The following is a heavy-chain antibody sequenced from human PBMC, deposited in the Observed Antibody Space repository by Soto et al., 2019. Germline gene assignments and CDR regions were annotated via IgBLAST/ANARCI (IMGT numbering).Heavy chain of an antibody. J-gene: IGHJ6*02. V-gene: IGHV3-33*01. CDR2: IWYDGSNK. D-gene: IGHD6-6*01. CDR3: ARDVYSSFLYYYYGMDV. CDR1: GFTFSSYG. Sequence: QVQLVESGGGVVQPGRSLRLSCAASGFTFSSYGMHWVRQAPGKGLEWVAVIWYDGSNKYYADSVKGRFTISRDNSKNTLYLQMNSLRAEDTAVYYCARDVYSSFLYYYYGMDVWGQGTTVTVSS.